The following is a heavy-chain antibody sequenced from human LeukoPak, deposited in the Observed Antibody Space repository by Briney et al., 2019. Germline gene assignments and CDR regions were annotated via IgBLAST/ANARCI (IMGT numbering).Heavy chain of an antibody. D-gene: IGHD2-15*01. CDR3: ARLGGGSWPHYFDY. CDR1: GYTFNNFW. CDR2: IYPYDSDT. J-gene: IGHJ4*02. Sequence: GESLKISCKGSGYTFNNFWIGWVRQMPGKGLEWMGIIYPYDSDTRYGPSFQGQVTISADKSISTAYLQWSSLKASDTAMYYCARLGGGSWPHYFDYWGQGTLVTVSS. V-gene: IGHV5-51*01.